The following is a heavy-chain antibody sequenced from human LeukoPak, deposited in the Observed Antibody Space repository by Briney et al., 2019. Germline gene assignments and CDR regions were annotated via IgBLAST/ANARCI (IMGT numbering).Heavy chain of an antibody. J-gene: IGHJ4*02. CDR3: AKCSSGSYWAGGDY. CDR1: GFTFSSYG. V-gene: IGHV3-30*18. D-gene: IGHD1-26*01. Sequence: PGRSLRLSCAASGFTFSSYGMHWVRQAPGKGLEWVAVISYDGSNKYYADSVKGRFTISRDNSKNMLYLQINSLRAEDTAVYNCAKCSSGSYWAGGDYWGQGTLVTVSS. CDR2: ISYDGSNK.